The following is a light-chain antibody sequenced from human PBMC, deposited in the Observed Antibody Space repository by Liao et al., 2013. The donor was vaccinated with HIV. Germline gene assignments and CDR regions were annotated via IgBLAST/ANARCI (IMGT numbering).Light chain of an antibody. CDR2: YDT. CDR1: NIGSKS. Sequence: SFVLTQPPSVSVAPGKTASITCGGSNIGSKSVHWYQQKPGQAPVLVIYYDTKRPSGIPERFSGSNSRNTATLTIRGTQVMDEADYYCQAWDSGTAVFGGGTKLTVL. J-gene: IGLJ3*02. CDR3: QAWDSGTAV. V-gene: IGLV3-21*01.